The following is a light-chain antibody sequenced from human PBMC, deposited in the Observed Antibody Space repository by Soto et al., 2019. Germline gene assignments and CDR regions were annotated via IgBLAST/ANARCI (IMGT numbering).Light chain of an antibody. CDR1: SSDVGGYNY. Sequence: QSALTQPASVSGSPGQSITISCTGTSSDVGGYNYVSCYQQHPGKAPKLMIYEVSNRPSGVSNRFSGSKSGNTASLTISGLQAEEEADYYCSSYKSSSTLYVFGTGTKLTVL. CDR3: SSYKSSSTLYV. CDR2: EVS. J-gene: IGLJ1*01. V-gene: IGLV2-14*01.